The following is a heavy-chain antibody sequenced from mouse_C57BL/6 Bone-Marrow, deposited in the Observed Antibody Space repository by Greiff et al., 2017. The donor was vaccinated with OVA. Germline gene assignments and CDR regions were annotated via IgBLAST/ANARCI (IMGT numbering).Heavy chain of an antibody. V-gene: IGHV5-4*01. J-gene: IGHJ4*01. D-gene: IGHD2-4*01. CDR2: ISDGGSYT. CDR3: ARTYYEYDAYAMDY. CDR1: GFTFSSYA. Sequence: EVQLVESGGGLVKPGGSLKLSCAASGFTFSSYAMSWVRQTPEKRLEWVATISDGGSYTYYPDNVKGRFTISIDNAKNNLYLQMSHLKSEDTAMYYCARTYYEYDAYAMDYWGQGTSVTVSS.